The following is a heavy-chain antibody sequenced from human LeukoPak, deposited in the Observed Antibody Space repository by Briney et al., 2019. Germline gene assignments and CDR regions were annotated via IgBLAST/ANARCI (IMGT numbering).Heavy chain of an antibody. CDR3: ARDRLSSGCLDN. J-gene: IGHJ4*02. CDR1: GFALSSFW. Sequence: PGGSLRLSCVASGFALSSFWMHWVRQAPGKGLVWVSRINADGRSISYADAVQGRFTISRDNAKNTLFLQMNSLTADDTAVYYCARDRLSSGCLDNWGQGTLVTVSS. D-gene: IGHD6-19*01. V-gene: IGHV3-74*01. CDR2: INADGRSI.